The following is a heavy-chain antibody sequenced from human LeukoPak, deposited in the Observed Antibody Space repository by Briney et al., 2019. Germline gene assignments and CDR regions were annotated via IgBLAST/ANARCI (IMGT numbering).Heavy chain of an antibody. CDR3: ASSFDILTGYQPN. J-gene: IGHJ4*02. Sequence: PETLSLTCTVSGYSISSGYYWGWIRQPPGKGLEWIGSIYHSGSTYYNPSPKSRVTISVDTSKNQFSLKLSSVTAADTAVYYCASSFDILTGYQPNWGQGTLVTVSS. D-gene: IGHD3-9*01. CDR2: IYHSGST. CDR1: GYSISSGYY. V-gene: IGHV4-38-2*02.